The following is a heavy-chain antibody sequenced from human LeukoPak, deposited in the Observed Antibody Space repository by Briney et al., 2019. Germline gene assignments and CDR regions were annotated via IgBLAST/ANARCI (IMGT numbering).Heavy chain of an antibody. CDR3: AREPPRTSISWYLGS. Sequence: GGSLRLSCGASGFTFSTYSMNWVGQAPGRGLEWVAYIRWSGDTIYYADSVKGRFTISRANAKNSLFLQMNSLRAEDTAVYYCAREPPRTSISWYLGSWGQGTLVTVSS. CDR1: GFTFSTYS. V-gene: IGHV3-48*04. CDR2: IRWSGDTI. J-gene: IGHJ5*01. D-gene: IGHD6-13*01.